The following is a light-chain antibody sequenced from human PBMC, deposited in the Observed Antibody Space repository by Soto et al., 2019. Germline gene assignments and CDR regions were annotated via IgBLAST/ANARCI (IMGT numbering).Light chain of an antibody. V-gene: IGLV2-14*01. J-gene: IGLJ1*01. CDR2: EVS. CDR1: SSDIGSYNH. Sequence: QSALTQPASVSGSPGQSITISCSGTSSDIGSYNHVAWYQQFPGKSPKLIIYEVSYRPSGVSHRFSGSKSGITASLTISGLQAEDEADYYCISYTGSDTSYVFGTGTKLTVL. CDR3: ISYTGSDTSYV.